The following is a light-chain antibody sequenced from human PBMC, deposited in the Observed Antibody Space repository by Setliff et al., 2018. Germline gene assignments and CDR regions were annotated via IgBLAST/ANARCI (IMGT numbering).Light chain of an antibody. V-gene: IGLV2-14*01. J-gene: IGLJ1*01. CDR3: ASYTATSTPLYV. CDR1: RSDVGGYNY. CDR2: EVS. Sequence: QSVLTQPASVSGSPGQSITISCTGTRSDVGGYNYVSWYQQHPGKVPKLMIYEVSNRPSGVSNRFSGSKSGNTASLTISGLQPEDEADYYCASYTATSTPLYVFGTGTKVTVL.